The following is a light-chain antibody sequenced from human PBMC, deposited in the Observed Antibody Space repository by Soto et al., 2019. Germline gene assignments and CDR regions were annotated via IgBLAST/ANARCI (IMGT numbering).Light chain of an antibody. CDR1: SSDIGGYNF. V-gene: IGLV2-14*03. Sequence: QSALTQPASVSGSPGQSITISCSGTSSDIGGYNFVSWYQQHPGKAPKLIIYDVTNRPSGISHRFSGSKSGNTASLTISGLQVDDEADYYCSSYRSSATLPAFGGGTKLTVL. J-gene: IGLJ3*02. CDR3: SSYRSSATLPA. CDR2: DVT.